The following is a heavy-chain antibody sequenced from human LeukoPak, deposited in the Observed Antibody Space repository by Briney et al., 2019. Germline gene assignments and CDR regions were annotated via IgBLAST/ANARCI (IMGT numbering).Heavy chain of an antibody. D-gene: IGHD3-9*01. CDR1: GFTFSDAW. Sequence: PGGSLRLSCVGSGFTFSDAWMAWVRQRPGKGLEWVGRIKSNIDGGTTEYAAPVNGRFTISRDDSKKTLFLHMHSLQTDDTAVYFCILTGWCALDNWGQGALVTVSS. CDR3: ILTGWCALDN. V-gene: IGHV3-15*01. J-gene: IGHJ4*02. CDR2: IKSNIDGGTT.